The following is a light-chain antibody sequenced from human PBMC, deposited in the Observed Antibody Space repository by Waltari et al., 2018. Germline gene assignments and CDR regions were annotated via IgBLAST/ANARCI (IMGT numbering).Light chain of an antibody. V-gene: IGLV1-36*01. CDR3: AAWDDSLNGWV. Sequence: QSVLTQPPSVSEAPRQRVTISCSGSSSNIRDNPVNWYQQLPGKAPKLLIYYDDLLPSGVSDRFSGSKSGTSASLAISGLQSEDEADYYCAAWDDSLNGWVFGGGTKLTVL. CDR1: SSNIRDNP. CDR2: YDD. J-gene: IGLJ3*02.